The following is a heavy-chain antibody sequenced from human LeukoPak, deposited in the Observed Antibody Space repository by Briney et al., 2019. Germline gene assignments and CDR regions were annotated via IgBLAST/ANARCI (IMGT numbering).Heavy chain of an antibody. J-gene: IGHJ5*02. CDR2: IYHGGST. Sequence: SETLSLTCTVSGYSISSGYYWGWIRQPPGKGLEWIGSIYHGGSTYYNPSLKSRVTISVDTSKNQFSLKLSSVTAADTAVYYCARAKYQPFNWFDPWGQGTLVTVSS. V-gene: IGHV4-38-2*02. CDR1: GYSISSGYY. D-gene: IGHD2-2*01. CDR3: ARAKYQPFNWFDP.